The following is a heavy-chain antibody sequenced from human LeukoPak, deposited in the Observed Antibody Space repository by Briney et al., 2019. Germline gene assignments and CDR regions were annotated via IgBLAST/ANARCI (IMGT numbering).Heavy chain of an antibody. CDR1: GYTFTDYY. J-gene: IGHJ4*02. Sequence: ASVKVSCKASGYTFTDYYMHWVRQAPGQGFEWMGWINPNDGDTNYAQKFQGRVTMTRDTSISTAHMEVSRLRSDDTAVYYCASPIFLYFRRAPSLFDSWGQEPLFPVS. D-gene: IGHD2/OR15-2a*01. CDR2: INPNDGDT. CDR3: ASPIFLYFRRAPSLFDS. V-gene: IGHV1-2*02.